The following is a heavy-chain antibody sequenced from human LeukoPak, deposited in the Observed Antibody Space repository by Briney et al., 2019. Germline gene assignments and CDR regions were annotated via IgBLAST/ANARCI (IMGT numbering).Heavy chain of an antibody. CDR1: GFTFNSYA. CDR2: ISGSGGTT. D-gene: IGHD3-10*01. V-gene: IGHV3-23*01. J-gene: IGHJ3*02. CDR3: AKPISGRYSLDAFDI. Sequence: PGGSLRLSCAASGFTFNSYAMGWVRQAPGKGLEWVSTISGSGGTTYYADSVKGRLTISRDNSKNTLYLQMNSLRAEDTAVYYCAKPISGRYSLDAFDIWGQGTLVTVSS.